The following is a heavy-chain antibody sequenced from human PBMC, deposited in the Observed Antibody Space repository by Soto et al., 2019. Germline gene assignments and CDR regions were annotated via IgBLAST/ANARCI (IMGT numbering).Heavy chain of an antibody. V-gene: IGHV1-69*13. CDR2: IIPIFGTA. Sequence: SVKVSCKASGGTFSSYAISWVRQAPGQGLEWMGGIIPIFGTANYAQKFQGRVTITADESTSTAYMELSSLRSEDTAVYYCARGAADVQYNWFDPWGQGTLVTVSS. CDR1: GGTFSSYA. J-gene: IGHJ5*02. D-gene: IGHD6-13*01. CDR3: ARGAADVQYNWFDP.